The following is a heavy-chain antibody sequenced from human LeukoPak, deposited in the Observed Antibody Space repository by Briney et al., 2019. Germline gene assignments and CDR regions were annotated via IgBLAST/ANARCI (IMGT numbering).Heavy chain of an antibody. J-gene: IGHJ3*02. CDR1: GYSISSGYY. Sequence: PSETLSLTCAVSGYSISSGYYWGWIRQPPGKGLEWIGSIYHSGSTYSNPSLKSRVTISVDTSKNQFSLKLSSVTAADTAVYYCARRNVVVPAAINAFDIWGQGTMVTVSS. CDR3: ARRNVVVPAAINAFDI. CDR2: IYHSGST. V-gene: IGHV4-38-2*01. D-gene: IGHD2-2*01.